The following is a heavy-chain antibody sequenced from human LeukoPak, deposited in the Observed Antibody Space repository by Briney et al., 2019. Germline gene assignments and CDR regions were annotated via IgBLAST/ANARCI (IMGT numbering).Heavy chain of an antibody. V-gene: IGHV3-53*01. D-gene: IGHD3-22*01. Sequence: PGGSLRLSCAVSGYSVSVYYMSWVRQAPGKGLEWLSVIYNGDTTYYTDSVKGRFTISGDNSGNTVNLQMNSLRAEDTAVYHCARAPPYYYDSRGYHYERGNYFYGMDVWGRGTTVTVSS. J-gene: IGHJ6*02. CDR1: GYSVSVYY. CDR3: ARAPPYYYDSRGYHYERGNYFYGMDV. CDR2: IYNGDTT.